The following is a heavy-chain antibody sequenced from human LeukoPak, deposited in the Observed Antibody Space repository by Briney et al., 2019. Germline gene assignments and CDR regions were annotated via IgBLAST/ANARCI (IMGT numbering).Heavy chain of an antibody. CDR1: GRSFSGYY. CDR3: SRSSSFDY. Sequence: SETLSLTCAVYGRSFSGYYWSWIRQPPGKGLEWIGEINHSGSTNYNPSLKSRVTISVDTSKNQFSLKLSSVTAADTAVYYCSRSSSFDYWGQGTLVTVSS. CDR2: INHSGST. J-gene: IGHJ4*02. V-gene: IGHV4-34*01.